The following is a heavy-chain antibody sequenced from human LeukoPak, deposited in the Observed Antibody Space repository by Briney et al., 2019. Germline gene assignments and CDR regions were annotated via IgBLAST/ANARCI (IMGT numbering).Heavy chain of an antibody. CDR2: IFSGGGT. V-gene: IGHV3-66*01. Sequence: QSGGSLRLSCAASGFTVSSSYMNWVRQAPGKGLEWVSLIFSGGGTYYADSVKGRFTISRDNSKNTLFLRMNSLRAEDTAVYYCARGGVVYPDSFDIWGRGTMVTVSS. CDR1: GFTVSSSY. CDR3: ARGGVVYPDSFDI. D-gene: IGHD2-15*01. J-gene: IGHJ3*02.